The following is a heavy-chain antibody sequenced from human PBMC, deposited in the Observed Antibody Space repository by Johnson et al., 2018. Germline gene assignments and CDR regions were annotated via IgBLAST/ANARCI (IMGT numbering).Heavy chain of an antibody. CDR1: GGTFSSYA. CDR2: IIPIFGTA. Sequence: QVQLVQSGAEVKKPGSSVKVSCKASGGTFSSYAISWVRQAPGPGLEWMGGIIPIFGTANYAQKFQGRVTIPADESTGTAYMGRSSLRSEDTAVYSCARDSPTLTYYYRYAMDVGGQGTTVTVSS. CDR3: ARDSPTLTYYYRYAMDV. V-gene: IGHV1-69*01. J-gene: IGHJ6*02. D-gene: IGHD3-16*01.